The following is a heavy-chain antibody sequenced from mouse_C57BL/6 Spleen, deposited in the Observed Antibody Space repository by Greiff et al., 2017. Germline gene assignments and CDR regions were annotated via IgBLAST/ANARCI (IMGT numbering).Heavy chain of an antibody. D-gene: IGHD1-1*01. J-gene: IGHJ1*03. Sequence: EVNVVESGGGLVKPGGSLKLSCAASGFTFSSYAMSWVRQTPEKRLEWVATISDGGSYTYYPDNVKGRFTISRDNAKNNLYLQMSHLKSEDTAMYYCARDDYYGDWYFDVWGTGTTVTVSS. CDR2: ISDGGSYT. V-gene: IGHV5-4*01. CDR3: ARDDYYGDWYFDV. CDR1: GFTFSSYA.